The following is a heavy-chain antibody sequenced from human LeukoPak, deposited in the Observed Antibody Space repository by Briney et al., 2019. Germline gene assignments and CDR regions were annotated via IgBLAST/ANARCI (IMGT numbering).Heavy chain of an antibody. CDR1: GYSISRDYY. D-gene: IGHD1-26*01. J-gene: IGHJ4*01. V-gene: IGHV4-38-2*02. CDR2: IYHSGST. CDR3: AKSGGYGLIDY. Sequence: PSETLSLTCTVSGYSISRDYYWGWIRQPPGKGLEWIGSIYHSGSTYYNPSLKSRVTISSDTSRNQVSLKLNSVTATDTAVYYCAKSGGYGLIDYWGRGTLVSVSS.